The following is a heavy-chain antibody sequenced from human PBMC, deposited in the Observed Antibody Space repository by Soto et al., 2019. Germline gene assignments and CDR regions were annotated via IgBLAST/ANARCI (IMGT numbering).Heavy chain of an antibody. J-gene: IGHJ5*02. Sequence: EVQLVESGGGLVQPGGSLRLSCVASGFTFRSYWMSWVRQAPGKGLEWVANINEDESEKNYVDSVKGHFTISRDNAKNSLYLQMNSLRAEDTAMCFCARGDFYSGDLWGQGTLVTVSP. CDR2: INEDESEK. CDR3: ARGDFYSGDL. CDR1: GFTFRSYW. D-gene: IGHD4-4*01. V-gene: IGHV3-7*05.